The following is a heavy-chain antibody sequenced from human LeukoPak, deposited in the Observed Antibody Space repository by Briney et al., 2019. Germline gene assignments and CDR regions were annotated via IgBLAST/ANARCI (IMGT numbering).Heavy chain of an antibody. V-gene: IGHV3-48*04. Sequence: GGSLRLSCAVSGITVSNYGMSWVRQAPGKGLEWVSYISSSGSSMYYADSVKGRFTISRNNAKNSLYLQVNSLRAEDTAVYYCARDRGSTGYDLYDYWGQGTLVTVSS. J-gene: IGHJ4*02. CDR1: GITVSNYG. CDR2: ISSSGSSM. CDR3: ARDRGSTGYDLYDY. D-gene: IGHD5-12*01.